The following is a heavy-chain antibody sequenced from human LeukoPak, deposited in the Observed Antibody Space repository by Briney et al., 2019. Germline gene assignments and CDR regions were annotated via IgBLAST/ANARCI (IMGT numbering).Heavy chain of an antibody. J-gene: IGHJ3*02. CDR2: ISGSGGST. CDR3: AKAGYSSGWYFPFDI. Sequence: PGGSLRLSCAASGFTFSSYAMNWVRQAPGKGLEWVSAISGSGGSTYYADSVKGRFTISRDNSKNTLYLQMNSLRAEDTAVYYCAKAGYSSGWYFPFDIWGQGTMVTVSS. D-gene: IGHD6-19*01. CDR1: GFTFSSYA. V-gene: IGHV3-23*01.